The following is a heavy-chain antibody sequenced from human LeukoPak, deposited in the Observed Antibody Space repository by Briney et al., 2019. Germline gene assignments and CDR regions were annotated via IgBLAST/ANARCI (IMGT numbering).Heavy chain of an antibody. J-gene: IGHJ4*02. V-gene: IGHV3-53*01. D-gene: IGHD3-22*01. CDR1: GFTVSSNY. CDR2: IYSGGST. CDR3: ATRTPSSGYFDY. Sequence: GGSLRLSCAASGFTVSSNYMSWVRQAPGKGLEWVSVIYSGGSTYYADSVKGRFTISRDNSKNTLYLQMNSLRAEDTAVYYCATRTPSSGYFDYWGQGTLVTVSS.